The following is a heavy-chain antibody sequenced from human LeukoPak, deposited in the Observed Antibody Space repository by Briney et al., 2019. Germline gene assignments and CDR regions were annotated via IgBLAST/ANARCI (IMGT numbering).Heavy chain of an antibody. Sequence: SETLSLTCAVYGGSFSGYYWSWIRQPPGKGLEWIGEINHSGSTNYNPSLKSRVTISVDTSKNQFSLKLSSVTAADTAVYYCARDPTGGNFFDYWGQGTLVTVSS. CDR3: ARDPTGGNFFDY. J-gene: IGHJ4*02. D-gene: IGHD4-23*01. CDR2: INHSGST. V-gene: IGHV4-34*01. CDR1: GGSFSGYY.